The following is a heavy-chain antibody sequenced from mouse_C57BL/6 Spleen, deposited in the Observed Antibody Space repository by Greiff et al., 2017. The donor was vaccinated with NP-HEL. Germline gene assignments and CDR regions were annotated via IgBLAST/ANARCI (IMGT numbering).Heavy chain of an antibody. CDR3: TRYDYDTVFDY. Sequence: EVKLVESGEGLVKPGGSLKLSCAASGFTFSSYAMSWVRQTPEKRLEWVAYISSGGDYIYYADTVKGRFTISRDNARNTLYLQMSSLKSEDTAMYYCTRYDYDTVFDYWGQGTTLTVSS. CDR2: ISSGGDYI. V-gene: IGHV5-9-1*02. CDR1: GFTFSSYA. D-gene: IGHD2-4*01. J-gene: IGHJ2*01.